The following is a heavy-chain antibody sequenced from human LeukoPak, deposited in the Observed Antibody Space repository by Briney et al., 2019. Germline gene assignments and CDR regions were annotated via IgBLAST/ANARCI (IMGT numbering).Heavy chain of an antibody. D-gene: IGHD5-18*01. J-gene: IGHJ4*02. V-gene: IGHV3-11*01. Sequence: GGSLRLSCAASGFTFSDYYMSWIRQAPGKGLEWVSQISSSGSPIYCADSVKGRFTISRDNAKNSLYLQMNSLRAEDTAVYYCASVFTRGYSYGHFDYWGQGTLVAVSS. CDR1: GFTFSDYY. CDR2: ISSSGSPI. CDR3: ASVFTRGYSYGHFDY.